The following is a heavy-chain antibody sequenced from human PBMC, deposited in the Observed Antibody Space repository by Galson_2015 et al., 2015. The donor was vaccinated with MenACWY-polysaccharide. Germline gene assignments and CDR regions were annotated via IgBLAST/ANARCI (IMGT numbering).Heavy chain of an antibody. CDR1: GYSFTNYW. D-gene: IGHD1-1*01. CDR3: ARWLRTGTSSYFYNGMDV. CDR2: IYPGDSDI. J-gene: IGHJ6*02. V-gene: IGHV5-51*03. Sequence: GAEVKKPGESLKVSCKGSGYSFTNYWIGWVRQMPGKGLEWMGIIYPGDSDIKYSPSFQGQVTISADKSVSTAYLQWSSLKASDTAIYYCARWLRTGTSSYFYNGMDVWGQGTTVIVSS.